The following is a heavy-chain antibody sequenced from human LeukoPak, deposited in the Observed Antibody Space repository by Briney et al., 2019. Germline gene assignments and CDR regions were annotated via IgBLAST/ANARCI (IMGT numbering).Heavy chain of an antibody. D-gene: IGHD1-1*01. CDR2: ISGSGGST. J-gene: IGHJ4*02. V-gene: IGHV3-23*01. Sequence: GGSLRLSCAASGFTFSSYAMSCVRQAPGKGLEWVSAISGSGGSTYYADSVKGRFTISRDNSKNTLYLQMNSLRAEDTAVYYCAKDVNNWNDASERGGLDYWGQGTLVTVSS. CDR3: AKDVNNWNDASERGGLDY. CDR1: GFTFSSYA.